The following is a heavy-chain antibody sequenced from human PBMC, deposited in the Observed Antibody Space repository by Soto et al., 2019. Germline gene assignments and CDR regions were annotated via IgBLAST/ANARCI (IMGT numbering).Heavy chain of an antibody. V-gene: IGHV3-9*01. CDR2: ISWNSGSI. J-gene: IGHJ4*02. CDR3: ASGGYYDFWSGYPHY. D-gene: IGHD3-3*01. Sequence: GGSLRLSCAASGFTFDDYAMHWVRQAPGKGLEWVSGISWNSGSIGYADSVKGRFTISRDNAKNSLYLQMNSLRAEDTALYYCASGGYYDFWSGYPHYWGQGTLVTVSS. CDR1: GFTFDDYA.